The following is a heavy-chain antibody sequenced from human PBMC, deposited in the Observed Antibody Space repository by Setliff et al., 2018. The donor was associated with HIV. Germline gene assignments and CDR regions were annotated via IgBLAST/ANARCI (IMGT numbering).Heavy chain of an antibody. Sequence: GASVKVSCKASAYTFTAYYIHWVRQAPGQGLEWMGWINPNSGGTNYAQKFQGRVTMTRDTSISTTYMELSRLRSDDTAVYYCARDLNSSPFDYWGQGTLVTVSS. J-gene: IGHJ4*02. CDR3: ARDLNSSPFDY. CDR2: INPNSGGT. D-gene: IGHD6-13*01. CDR1: AYTFTAYY. V-gene: IGHV1-2*02.